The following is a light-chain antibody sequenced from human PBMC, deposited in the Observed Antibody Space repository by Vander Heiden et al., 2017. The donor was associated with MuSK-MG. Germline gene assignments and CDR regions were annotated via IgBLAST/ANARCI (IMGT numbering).Light chain of an antibody. J-gene: IGKJ4*01. CDR1: QTIRSY. CDR2: AAS. Sequence: IVLAQSPATRSLSTADRATLSCGASQTIRSYLAWYQQKSGQAPRLLIYAASTRRSGIPSRFSGTGTGTDFTLTISDLEPEDSAVYYCQQRSSGPPLTFGGGTKVEIK. V-gene: IGKV3-11*01. CDR3: QQRSSGPPLT.